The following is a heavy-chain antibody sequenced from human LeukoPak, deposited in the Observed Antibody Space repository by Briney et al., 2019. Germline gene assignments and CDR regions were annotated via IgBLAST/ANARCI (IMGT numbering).Heavy chain of an antibody. CDR1: GGSFSGYY. J-gene: IGHJ4*02. V-gene: IGHV4-34*01. D-gene: IGHD3-10*01. Sequence: SETLSLTCAVYGGSFSGYYWSWIRQPPGKGLEWIGEINHSGSTNYNPSLKSRVTISVDTPKNQFSLKLSSVTAADTAVYYCARGSRITMVRGVSRYFDYWGQGTLVTVSS. CDR2: INHSGST. CDR3: ARGSRITMVRGVSRYFDY.